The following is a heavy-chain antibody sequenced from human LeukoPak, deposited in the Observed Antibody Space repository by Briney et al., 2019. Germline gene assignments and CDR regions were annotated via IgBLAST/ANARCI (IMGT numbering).Heavy chain of an antibody. D-gene: IGHD6-19*01. V-gene: IGHV3-7*01. CDR2: IKQDGNEK. CDR1: GFTFRSYW. J-gene: IGHJ4*02. CDR3: ARGDWAGTLGY. Sequence: GGSLRLSCAASGFTFRSYWMNWVRQAPGKGPEWVANIKQDGNEKYYVDSVKGRFTISRDNAKNSLYLQMNSLRADDTAVYYCARGDWAGTLGYWGQGTLVTVSS.